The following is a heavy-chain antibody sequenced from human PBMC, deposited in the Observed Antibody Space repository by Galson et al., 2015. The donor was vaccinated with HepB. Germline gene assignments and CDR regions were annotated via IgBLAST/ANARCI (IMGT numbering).Heavy chain of an antibody. D-gene: IGHD6-25*01. V-gene: IGHV1-24*01. J-gene: IGHJ5*02. Sequence: SVKVSCKVSGYSVTDLTMYWVRQSPGKGLEWMGGYDAEGGETVYSQKFQGRLTMTEDTSTDKAYMELSSLRSEDTAVYYCATDFPWAATFPWGQGTLVTVSS. CDR3: ATDFPWAATFP. CDR2: YDAEGGET. CDR1: GYSVTDLT.